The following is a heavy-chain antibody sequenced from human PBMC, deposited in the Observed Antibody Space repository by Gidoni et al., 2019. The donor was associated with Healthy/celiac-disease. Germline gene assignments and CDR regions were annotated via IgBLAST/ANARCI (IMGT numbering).Heavy chain of an antibody. J-gene: IGHJ3*02. Sequence: QLQLQESGPGLVKPSETLSLNCTVAGGSISSSSYYWGWIRQPPGKGLEWIGSIYYIGSTYYNPSLTSRVTISVDTSKNQFSLKLSSVTAADTAVYYCARAEYYYDSSGYYSAFDIWGQGTMVTVSS. D-gene: IGHD3-22*01. V-gene: IGHV4-39*07. CDR2: IYYIGST. CDR1: GGSISSSSYY. CDR3: ARAEYYYDSSGYYSAFDI.